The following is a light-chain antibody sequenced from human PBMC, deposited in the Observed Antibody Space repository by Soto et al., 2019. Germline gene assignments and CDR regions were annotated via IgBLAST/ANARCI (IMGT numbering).Light chain of an antibody. CDR2: EDS. J-gene: IGLJ1*01. CDR1: SSDIGGYNY. V-gene: IGLV2-8*01. Sequence: QSALTQPPSTSGAPGQSVTISCTGTSSDIGGYNYVSWYQHHPGKAPKLIIWEDSNRPSGVPDRFSGSKSGNTASLTVSGLQAEDEADYYCSSCAGNTNPYVFGTGTKLTVL. CDR3: SSCAGNTNPYV.